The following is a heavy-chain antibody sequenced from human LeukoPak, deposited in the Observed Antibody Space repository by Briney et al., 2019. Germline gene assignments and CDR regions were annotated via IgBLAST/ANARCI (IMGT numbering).Heavy chain of an antibody. V-gene: IGHV1-69*04. Sequence: SVKVSCKASGGTFSSYAISWVRQAPRQGLEWMGRIIPILGIANYAQKFQGRVTITADKSTSTAYMELSSLRSEDTAVYYCARCPMYSSGWYSDYWGQGTLVTVSS. CDR3: ARCPMYSSGWYSDY. CDR2: IIPILGIA. CDR1: GGTFSSYA. D-gene: IGHD6-19*01. J-gene: IGHJ4*02.